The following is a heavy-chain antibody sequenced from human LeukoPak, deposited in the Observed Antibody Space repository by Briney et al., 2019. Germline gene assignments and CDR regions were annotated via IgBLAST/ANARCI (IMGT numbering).Heavy chain of an antibody. V-gene: IGHV4-39*07. J-gene: IGHJ2*01. CDR2: IYYSGST. D-gene: IGHD2-2*01. Sequence: PSXXLXLTCXXSXXSISSSSXYWGWVRQPPGKGLEWIVSIYYSGSTYYNPSLKSRITISVDTSKNQFSLKLSSVTAADTAVYYCATSVGYCSSTSCYGSWYFDLWGRGTLVTVSS. CDR3: ATSVGYCSSTSCYGSWYFDL. CDR1: XXSISSSSXY.